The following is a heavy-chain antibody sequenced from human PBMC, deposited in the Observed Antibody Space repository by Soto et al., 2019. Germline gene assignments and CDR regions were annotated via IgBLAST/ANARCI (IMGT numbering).Heavy chain of an antibody. CDR1: GGSVSSGSYY. CDR3: GRVVEGATRHTDFDS. D-gene: IGHD2-15*01. V-gene: IGHV4-39*01. J-gene: IGHJ5*01. Sequence: SETLSLTCTVSGGSVSSGSYYWSWIRQPPGKGLEFIGSVYYSGGANYNPSLKSRVTVSIDTSNNQFSLRVNSVTAADTAVYYCGRVVEGATRHTDFDSWGQGILVTVSS. CDR2: VYYSGGA.